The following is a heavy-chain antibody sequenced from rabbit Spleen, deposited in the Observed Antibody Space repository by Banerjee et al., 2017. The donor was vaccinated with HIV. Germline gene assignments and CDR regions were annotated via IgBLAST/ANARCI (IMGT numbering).Heavy chain of an antibody. D-gene: IGHD2-1*01. J-gene: IGHJ4*01. CDR3: ARGSATMTMVITGYYFNL. CDR2: IYAGSSGST. CDR1: GFSFSSSYW. V-gene: IGHV1S45*01. Sequence: QQQLVESGGGLVKPGASLTLTCKASGFSFSSSYWICWVRQAPGKGLEWIGCIYAGSSGSTDYASWAKGRFTVSKTSSTTVTLQMTSLTAADTTTYFCARGSATMTMVITGYYFNLWGQGTLVTVS.